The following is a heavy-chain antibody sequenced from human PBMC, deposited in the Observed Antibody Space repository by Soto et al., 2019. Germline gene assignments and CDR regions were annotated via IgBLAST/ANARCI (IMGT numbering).Heavy chain of an antibody. CDR3: ARGRYGDY. D-gene: IGHD1-1*01. CDR2: ISAHNGNT. J-gene: IGHJ4*02. Sequence: QVHLVQSGAEVKKPGSSVKVSCKASGYTCTSYGITWVRQAPGQGLEWMGWISAHNGNTDYAQKLQGRVIGPRDPSTSTAYMELRCLISDDTAVYYCARGRYGDYWGQGALVTVSS. CDR1: GYTCTSYG. V-gene: IGHV1-18*01.